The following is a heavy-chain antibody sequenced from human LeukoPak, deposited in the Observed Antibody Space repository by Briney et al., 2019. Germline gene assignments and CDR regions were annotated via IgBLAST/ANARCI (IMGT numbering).Heavy chain of an antibody. CDR3: ARRTSFHFDY. D-gene: IGHD2/OR15-2a*01. V-gene: IGHV3-48*02. Sequence: GGSLRLSCAASGFTFRNAWMSWVRQAPGKGLEWVSYISSSGSTILYADSVKGRFTISRDNAKNSLYLQMNSLRDEDTAVYYCARRTSFHFDYWGQGTLVTVSS. CDR2: ISSSGSTI. CDR1: GFTFRNAW. J-gene: IGHJ4*02.